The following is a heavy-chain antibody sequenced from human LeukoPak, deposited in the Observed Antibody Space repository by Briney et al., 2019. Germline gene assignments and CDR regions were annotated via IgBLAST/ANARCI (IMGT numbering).Heavy chain of an antibody. CDR3: TTATSTPSFDI. CDR2: VDPEDGDT. Sequence: GASVKVSCKASGYTFTSYDINWVRQATGKGLEWMGRVDPEDGDTIYAENFQGRVTITADTSTDTAFMELNSLRPEDTAVYYCTTATSTPSFDIWGQGTIVAVSS. CDR1: GYTFTSYD. J-gene: IGHJ3*02. V-gene: IGHV1-69-2*01.